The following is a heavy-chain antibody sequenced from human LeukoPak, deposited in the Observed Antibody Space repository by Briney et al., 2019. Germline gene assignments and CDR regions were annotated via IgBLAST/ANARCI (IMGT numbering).Heavy chain of an antibody. D-gene: IGHD3-9*01. CDR1: EYTFTSYD. CDR3: ARRRRYDILTGGRRNYYYGMDV. Sequence: ASVKVSCKASEYTFTSYDINWVRQATGQGLEWMGWMNPNSGNTGYAQKFQGRVTMTRNTSISTAYMELSSLRSEDTAVYYCARRRRYDILTGGRRNYYYGMDVWGQGTTVTVSS. V-gene: IGHV1-8*01. J-gene: IGHJ6*02. CDR2: MNPNSGNT.